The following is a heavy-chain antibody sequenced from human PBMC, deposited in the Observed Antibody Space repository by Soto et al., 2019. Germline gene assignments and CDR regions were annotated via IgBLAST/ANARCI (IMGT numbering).Heavy chain of an antibody. CDR3: TRQTDAVQWLVVPSDYNFDY. CDR2: IRSKTNSYAT. J-gene: IGHJ4*02. CDR1: GFTFGGSA. Sequence: EGQLVESGGGLVQPGGSLKLSCAASGFTFGGSAMHWVRQASGKGLEWVGHIRSKTNSYATAYAESVKGRFTISREDSMNTAYLQMNSVKTDDTAVYFCTRQTDAVQWLVVPSDYNFDYWGQGTLVTVSS. D-gene: IGHD6-19*01. V-gene: IGHV3-73*02.